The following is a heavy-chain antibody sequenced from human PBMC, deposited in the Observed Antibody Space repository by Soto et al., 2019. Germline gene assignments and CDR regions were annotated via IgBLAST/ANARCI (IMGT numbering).Heavy chain of an antibody. V-gene: IGHV3-30*18. CDR3: AKEWVYDSSGWSFDY. CDR1: GFTFSSCG. Sequence: QVQLVESGGGVVQPGRSLRLSCAASGFTFSSCGMHWVRQAPGKGLEWVAVISNDGSNKYYADSVKGRVTISRDNSKNTLYLQMNSLRAEDTAVYYCAKEWVYDSSGWSFDYWGQGTLVTVSA. CDR2: ISNDGSNK. J-gene: IGHJ4*02. D-gene: IGHD3-22*01.